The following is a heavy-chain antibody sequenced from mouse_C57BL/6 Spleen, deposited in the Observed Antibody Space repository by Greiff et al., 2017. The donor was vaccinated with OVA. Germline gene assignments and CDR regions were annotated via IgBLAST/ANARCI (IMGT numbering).Heavy chain of an antibody. CDR1: GFTFSSYA. Sequence: EVQRVESGGGLVKPGGSLKLSCAASGFTFSSYAMSWVRQTPEKRLEWVATISDGGSYTYYPDNVKGRFTISRDNAKNNLYLQMSQLKSEDTAMYYGARDQHSSGDAYWGQGTLVTVSA. V-gene: IGHV5-4*01. D-gene: IGHD3-2*02. J-gene: IGHJ3*01. CDR2: ISDGGSYT. CDR3: ARDQHSSGDAY.